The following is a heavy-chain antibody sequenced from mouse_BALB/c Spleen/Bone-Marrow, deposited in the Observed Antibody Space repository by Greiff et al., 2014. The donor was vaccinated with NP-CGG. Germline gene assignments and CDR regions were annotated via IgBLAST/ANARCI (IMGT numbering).Heavy chain of an antibody. CDR2: TYPYNGGTGGT. Sequence: VQLQQSGPELVKPGASVKISCKASVYTFTDYNMHWVKQSHGKSLEWIGYTYPYNGGTGGTGYNQKFKSKAILTVDKSSSTAYMEPRSLTSEDSAVYYCARELGGAYWGQGTLVTVSA. D-gene: IGHD4-1*01. J-gene: IGHJ3*01. CDR1: VYTFTDYN. CDR3: ARELGGAY. V-gene: IGHV1S29*02.